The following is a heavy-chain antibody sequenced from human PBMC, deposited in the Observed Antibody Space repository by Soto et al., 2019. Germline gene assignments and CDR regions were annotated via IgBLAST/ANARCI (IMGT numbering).Heavy chain of an antibody. CDR2: IIPIFGTA. Sequence: GASVKVSCKASGGTFSSYAISWVRQAPGQGLEWMGGIIPIFGTANYAQKFQGRVTITADESTSTAYMELSSLRSEDTAVYYCARPITMIVGADLGYYGMDVWGQGTTVTVSS. CDR1: GGTFSSYA. D-gene: IGHD3-22*01. CDR3: ARPITMIVGADLGYYGMDV. V-gene: IGHV1-69*13. J-gene: IGHJ6*02.